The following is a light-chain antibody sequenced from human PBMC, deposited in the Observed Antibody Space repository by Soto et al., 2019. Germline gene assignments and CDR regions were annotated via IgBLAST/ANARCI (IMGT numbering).Light chain of an antibody. CDR3: SSYTGSNIVV. CDR2: GVS. J-gene: IGLJ2*01. Sequence: QSALTQPPSASGSPGQSVTLSCTGTSSDVGYYDYVSWYQQHPGKAPKLMIYGVSKRPSGVPDRFSGSKSGNTASLTVSGLQAEDEADYYCSSYTGSNIVVFGGGTKVTVL. CDR1: SSDVGYYDY. V-gene: IGLV2-8*01.